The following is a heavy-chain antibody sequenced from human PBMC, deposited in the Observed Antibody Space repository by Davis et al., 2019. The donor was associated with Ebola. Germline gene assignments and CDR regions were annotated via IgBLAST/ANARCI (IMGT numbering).Heavy chain of an antibody. Sequence: SETLSLTCAVSGGSISSSTYYWGWIRQPPGKGLEWIGSIYNSGSTNYNPSLKSRVTISVDKSKNQFSLKLSSVTAADTAVYYCARDFYYYDSSGYYYGFDYWGQGTLVTVSS. V-gene: IGHV4-39*07. J-gene: IGHJ4*02. CDR2: IYNSGST. CDR1: GGSISSSTYY. CDR3: ARDFYYYDSSGYYYGFDY. D-gene: IGHD3-22*01.